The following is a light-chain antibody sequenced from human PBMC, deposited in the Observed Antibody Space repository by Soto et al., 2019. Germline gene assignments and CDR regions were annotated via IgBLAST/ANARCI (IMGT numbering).Light chain of an antibody. CDR2: EVS. Sequence: EIALTHSPATLSLSPGERATLSCSASQNVNSDLAWFQQKPGQAPRLLIHEVSYRATGIPARFSGSGSGTDFTLTISSLEPEDFAVYYCQQRSNSITFGQGTRLEIK. V-gene: IGKV3-11*01. J-gene: IGKJ5*01. CDR3: QQRSNSIT. CDR1: QNVNSD.